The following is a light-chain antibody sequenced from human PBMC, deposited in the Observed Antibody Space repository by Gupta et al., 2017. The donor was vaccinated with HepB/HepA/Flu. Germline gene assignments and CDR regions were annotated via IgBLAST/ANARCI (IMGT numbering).Light chain of an antibody. CDR1: KLEDKY. J-gene: IGLJ1*01. V-gene: IGLV3-1*01. Sequence: SYDLSQPPSVSVSPGKTVSISCSGDKLEDKYVSWYQQRPGQSPVLVIFKDIKRPSEIPERFSGSNSGNTATLTISGAQARDEADYFCQAWDGSAAVFGAGTKVTVL. CDR3: QAWDGSAAV. CDR2: KDI.